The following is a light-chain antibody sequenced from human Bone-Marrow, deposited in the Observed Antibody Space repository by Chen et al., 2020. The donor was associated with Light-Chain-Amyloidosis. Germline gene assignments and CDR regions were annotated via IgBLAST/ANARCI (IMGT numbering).Light chain of an antibody. Sequence: QSALTQPASVSGSPGQSITISYTGTSSDVGGYNYVSWYQQHPGKAPKLMIYDVSNRPSGVSNRFSGSKSGNAASLTSSGLQAEDEADYYCSSYTTSSTLVFGGGTKLTVL. J-gene: IGLJ3*02. CDR2: DVS. V-gene: IGLV2-14*01. CDR3: SSYTTSSTLV. CDR1: SSDVGGYNY.